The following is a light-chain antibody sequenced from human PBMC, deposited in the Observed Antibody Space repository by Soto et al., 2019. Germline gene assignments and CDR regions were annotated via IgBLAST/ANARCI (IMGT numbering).Light chain of an antibody. J-gene: IGKJ4*01. CDR1: QRINTW. V-gene: IGKV1-5*03. CDR2: KAS. CDR3: QQYNSYPLT. Sequence: DFQMTQSPSTLSASVGDRVTITCRASQRINTWLAWYQQKPGKAPKLLIYKASSLESGVPSRFSGSGSGTEFTLTISSLQPDDFATYYCQQYNSYPLTFGGGTKVEIK.